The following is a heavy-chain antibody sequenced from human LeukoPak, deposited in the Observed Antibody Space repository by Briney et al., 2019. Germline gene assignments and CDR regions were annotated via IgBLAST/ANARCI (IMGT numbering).Heavy chain of an antibody. CDR2: VRQDGSEK. Sequence: GGSLRLSCAASGFTFSSYWMSWVRQAPGKGLEWVANVRQDGSEKYYVDSVKGRFTISRDNAKNSLYLQMNSLRAEDTAVYYCARDYSEMGWIQLWHEVSHFDYWGQGTLVTVSS. CDR3: ARDYSEMGWIQLWHEVSHFDY. D-gene: IGHD5-18*01. V-gene: IGHV3-7*01. J-gene: IGHJ4*02. CDR1: GFTFSSYW.